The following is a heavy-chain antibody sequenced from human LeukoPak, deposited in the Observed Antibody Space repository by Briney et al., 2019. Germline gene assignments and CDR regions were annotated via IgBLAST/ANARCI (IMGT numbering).Heavy chain of an antibody. D-gene: IGHD4-17*01. Sequence: SVKVSCKASGGTFSSYAISWVRQAPGQGLEWMGGIIPIFGTANYAQKFQGRVTITADESTSTAYMELSSLRSEDTAVYYCARVLPDGDCFDYWGQGTLVTVSS. J-gene: IGHJ4*02. V-gene: IGHV1-69*13. CDR1: GGTFSSYA. CDR2: IIPIFGTA. CDR3: ARVLPDGDCFDY.